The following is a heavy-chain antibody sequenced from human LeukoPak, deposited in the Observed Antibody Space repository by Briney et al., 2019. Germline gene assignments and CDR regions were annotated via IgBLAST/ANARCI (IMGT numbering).Heavy chain of an antibody. J-gene: IGHJ5*01. CDR2: IYYRGSA. D-gene: IGHD4-11*01. CDR1: GDSINSYY. V-gene: IGHV4-59*08. Sequence: SETLSLTCTVSGDSINSYYWSWIRQPPGKGLGWLGYIYYRGSANYNPSLKSRVTISIDTSKNQFSLKLTSVTAADTAVYYCARLLHDWFDSWGQGTLVTVAS. CDR3: ARLLHDWFDS.